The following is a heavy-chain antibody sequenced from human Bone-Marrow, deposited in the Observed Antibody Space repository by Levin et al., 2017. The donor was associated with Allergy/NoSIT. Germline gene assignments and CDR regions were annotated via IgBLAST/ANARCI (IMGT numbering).Heavy chain of an antibody. D-gene: IGHD2-2*01. V-gene: IGHV2-5*01. CDR3: VRRPNRYYSTTVCYDAWFNP. J-gene: IGHJ5*02. CDR1: GFSLSPDGVG. CDR2: IYSRGDT. Sequence: SGPTLVKPTQTLTLTCTFSGFSLSPDGVGVGWIRQPPGKALEWLALIYSRGDTRYSPSMKSRLTITTDTSRNQVVLTMTNMDPVDTATYYCVRRPNRYYSTTVCYDAWFNPWGQGIHVTVSS.